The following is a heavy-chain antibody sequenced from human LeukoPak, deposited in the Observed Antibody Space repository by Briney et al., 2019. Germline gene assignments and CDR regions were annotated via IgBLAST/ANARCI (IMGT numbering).Heavy chain of an antibody. J-gene: IGHJ4*02. CDR1: GFTFSNYG. V-gene: IGHV3-30*02. Sequence: GGSLRLSRAASGFTFSNYGMFWFRQAPGKGLDWVSFIRFDGSHKYYADSVKGRFTISRDNSKSTLYIQMNSLRAEDTAVYYCARAKPKNMVRGLIMRRESRYYFDYWGQGTLVTVSS. D-gene: IGHD3-10*01. CDR3: ARAKPKNMVRGLIMRRESRYYFDY. CDR2: IRFDGSHK.